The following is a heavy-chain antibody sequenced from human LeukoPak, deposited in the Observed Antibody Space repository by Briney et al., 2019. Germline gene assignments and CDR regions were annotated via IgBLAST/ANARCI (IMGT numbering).Heavy chain of an antibody. Sequence: SETLSLTCTVSGDSIGSHSWSWIRQPPGKGPEWIGYIYYSGRTHCHPSLKSRVTMSVDTSKNQFSLRLSSVTAADTAMYYCARFMSGTYPDWWGPGTLVTVSS. CDR1: GDSIGSHS. CDR3: ARFMSGTYPDW. D-gene: IGHD1-26*01. CDR2: IYYSGRT. J-gene: IGHJ4*02. V-gene: IGHV4-59*11.